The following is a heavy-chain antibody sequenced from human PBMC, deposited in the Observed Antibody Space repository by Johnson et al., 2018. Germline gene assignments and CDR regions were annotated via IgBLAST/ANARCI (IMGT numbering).Heavy chain of an antibody. Sequence: VQLVQSGGGLVQPGGSLRLSCAASGFSLRTYSMNWVRQAPGKGLEWLSYITSSSKTIYYPDSVKGRFTISRDNDKNSVFLQMNSLRADDTAVYYCARDPGSGWVDSVGALDMWGQGTVVTVSS. CDR3: ARDPGSGWVDSVGALDM. J-gene: IGHJ3*02. D-gene: IGHD6-19*01. V-gene: IGHV3-48*01. CDR1: GFSLRTYS. CDR2: ITSSSKTI.